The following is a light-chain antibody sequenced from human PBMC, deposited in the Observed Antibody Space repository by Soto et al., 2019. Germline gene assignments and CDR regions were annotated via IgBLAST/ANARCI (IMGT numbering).Light chain of an antibody. CDR1: SNDVGAYNF. V-gene: IGLV2-8*01. CDR3: SSYGGSNNLL. Sequence: QSALTQPASVSGFPGQSVTISCTGTSNDVGAYNFISWYQQHPGKAPKLMIYEVNKRPSGVPDRFSGSKSGNTASLTVSGLQAEDEADYYCSSYGGSNNLLFGGGPKLTVL. J-gene: IGLJ2*01. CDR2: EVN.